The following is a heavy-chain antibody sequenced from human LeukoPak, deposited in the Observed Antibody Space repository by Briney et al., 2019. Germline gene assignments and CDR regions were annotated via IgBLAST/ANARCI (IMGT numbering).Heavy chain of an antibody. V-gene: IGHV3-11*01. CDR2: ISSTGSAI. D-gene: IGHD1-26*01. J-gene: IGHJ4*02. CDR1: GFTFSDYY. Sequence: PGGSLRLSCAASGFTFSDYYMSWIRQAPGKGLEWVSYISSTGSAIYYADSVEGRFTISRDNAKNSLYLQMNSLRAEDTAVYYCARRSGSYRNFDFWGQGTLVTVSS. CDR3: ARRSGSYRNFDF.